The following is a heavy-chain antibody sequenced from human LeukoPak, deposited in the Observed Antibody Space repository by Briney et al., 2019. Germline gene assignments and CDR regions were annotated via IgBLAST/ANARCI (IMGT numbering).Heavy chain of an antibody. V-gene: IGHV1-8*01. Sequence: GASVKVSCKASGYTFTSYDINWVRQATGQGLEWMGWMNPNSGNTGYAQKFQGRVTMTRNTSISTAYMELSSLRSEDTAVYYCARGLRGYYYDSSGYRPYYFDYWGQGTLVTVSS. CDR3: ARGLRGYYYDSSGYRPYYFDY. CDR1: GYTFTSYD. CDR2: MNPNSGNT. D-gene: IGHD3-22*01. J-gene: IGHJ4*02.